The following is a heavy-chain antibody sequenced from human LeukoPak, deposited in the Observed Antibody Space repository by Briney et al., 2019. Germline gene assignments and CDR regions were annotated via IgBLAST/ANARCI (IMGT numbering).Heavy chain of an antibody. J-gene: IGHJ5*02. Sequence: ASVKVSCKASGYTFTGYYMHWVRQAPGQGLEWMGWINPNSGGTNYAQKFQGRVTMTRDTSISTAYMELSRLRSDDTAVYYCARGAEIVVVAATVIYNWFAPWGQGTLVTVSS. V-gene: IGHV1-2*02. D-gene: IGHD2-15*01. CDR3: ARGAEIVVVAATVIYNWFAP. CDR2: INPNSGGT. CDR1: GYTFTGYY.